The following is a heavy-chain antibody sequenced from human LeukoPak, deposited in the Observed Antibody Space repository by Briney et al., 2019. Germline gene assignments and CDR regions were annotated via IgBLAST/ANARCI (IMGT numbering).Heavy chain of an antibody. CDR2: INAGNGNT. CDR1: GYTFTSYA. V-gene: IGHV1-3*01. D-gene: IGHD3-10*01. J-gene: IGHJ4*02. Sequence: GASVKVSCKASGYTFTSYAMHWVRQAPGQRLEWMGWINAGNGNTKYSQKFQGRVTITRDTSASTAYMALSSLSSEDTAVYYCARGIYYYGSGSYYNVPFDYWGQGTLVTVSS. CDR3: ARGIYYYGSGSYYNVPFDY.